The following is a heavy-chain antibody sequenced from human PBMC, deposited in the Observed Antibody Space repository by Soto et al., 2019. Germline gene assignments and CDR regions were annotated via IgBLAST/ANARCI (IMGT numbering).Heavy chain of an antibody. J-gene: IGHJ6*02. Sequence: GSLRLAYAASVFTFSDFAMHWVRQAPGKGLEWVAFISYDGSNKYYADSVKGRFTISRDNSKNTLYLQMNSLRAEDTAVYYCARGGYCSGGSCYSSSYAMDVWGQGTTVTVSS. CDR2: ISYDGSNK. CDR3: ARGGYCSGGSCYSSSYAMDV. D-gene: IGHD2-15*01. CDR1: VFTFSDFA. V-gene: IGHV3-30-3*01.